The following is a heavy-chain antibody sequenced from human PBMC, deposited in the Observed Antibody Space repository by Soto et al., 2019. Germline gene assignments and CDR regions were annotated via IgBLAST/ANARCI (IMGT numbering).Heavy chain of an antibody. D-gene: IGHD6-13*01. CDR2: INAGNGNT. V-gene: IGHV1-3*01. CDR1: GYTFTSYA. Sequence: QVQLVQSGAEVKKPGASVKVSCKASGYTFTSYAMHWVRQAPGQRLEWMGWINAGNGNTKYSQKFQGRVTITRDTSASTAYMELSSLRSEDTAVYSCARASSGFVTDYWGQGTLVTVSS. CDR3: ARASSGFVTDY. J-gene: IGHJ4*02.